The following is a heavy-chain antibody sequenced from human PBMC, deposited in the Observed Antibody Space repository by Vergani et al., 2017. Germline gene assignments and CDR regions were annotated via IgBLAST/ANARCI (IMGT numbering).Heavy chain of an antibody. D-gene: IGHD6-13*01. Sequence: QVQLVQSGSELKKPGASVKASCKASGYSFTTNAMNWVRQAPGQGLEWMGWINTNTGNPTYAPGFTGRFVFSLDTSVSTAYLQINSLKAEDTAVYYGAGEREGWYSSSPLLFVDVWGQGTTVTVSS. V-gene: IGHV7-4-1*02. J-gene: IGHJ6*02. CDR2: INTNTGNP. CDR1: GYSFTTNA. CDR3: AGEREGWYSSSPLLFVDV.